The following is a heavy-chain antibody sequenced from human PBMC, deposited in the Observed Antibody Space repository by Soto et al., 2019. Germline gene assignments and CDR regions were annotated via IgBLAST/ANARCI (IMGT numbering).Heavy chain of an antibody. CDR2: IKQDGSEK. CDR1: GFTFSSYW. Sequence: GGSLRLSCAASGFTFSSYWMSWVRQAPGKGLEWVANIKQDGSEKYYVDSVKGRFTISRDNAKNSLYLQMNSLRAEDTTVYYCARDFPPRYFDWLSPLYGMDVWGQGTTVTVSS. CDR3: ARDFPPRYFDWLSPLYGMDV. J-gene: IGHJ6*02. V-gene: IGHV3-7*05. D-gene: IGHD3-9*01.